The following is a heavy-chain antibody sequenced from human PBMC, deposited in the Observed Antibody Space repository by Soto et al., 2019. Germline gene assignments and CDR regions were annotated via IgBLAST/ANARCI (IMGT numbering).Heavy chain of an antibody. CDR3: ARDDGSRSGGLDY. CDR1: GGSLISYY. Sequence: LSLTCTASGGSLISYYWSWIRQPPGKGLEWIGYIYYSGSTNYNPSLKSRVTISVDTSKNQFSLKLSSVTAADTAVYYCARDDGSRSGGLDYWGQGTLVTVSS. J-gene: IGHJ4*02. D-gene: IGHD2-15*01. CDR2: IYYSGST. V-gene: IGHV4-59*01.